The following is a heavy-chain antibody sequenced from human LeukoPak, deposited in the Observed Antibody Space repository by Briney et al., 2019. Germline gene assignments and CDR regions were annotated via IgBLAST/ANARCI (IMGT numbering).Heavy chain of an antibody. J-gene: IGHJ4*02. Sequence: GGSLRLSCAASGFTFSHHFMTWIRQAPGKGLEWVSTIYDDNTYYADSVKGRFAISTDNSKNTLYLQMNSLGVEDTAVYFCAARKVRGVWFYLDYWGQGTLVTVSS. CDR2: IYDDNT. CDR3: AARKVRGVWFYLDY. D-gene: IGHD3-10*01. V-gene: IGHV3-53*01. CDR1: GFTFSHHF.